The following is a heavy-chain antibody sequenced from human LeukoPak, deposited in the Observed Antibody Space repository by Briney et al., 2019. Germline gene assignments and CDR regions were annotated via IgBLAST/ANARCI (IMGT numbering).Heavy chain of an antibody. CDR3: SRGLRGDINSRFFDP. V-gene: IGHV3-7*01. CDR1: GFTLSDYW. D-gene: IGHD3-10*01. Sequence: GGSLRLSCEASGFTLSDYWMTWVRQTPERGLEWVANIKEDGSEEYYVDSVKGRFTVSRANAKNSLYLQMNSLRVEDTAVYYCSRGLRGDINSRFFDPWGQGTLVTVSS. J-gene: IGHJ5*02. CDR2: IKEDGSEE.